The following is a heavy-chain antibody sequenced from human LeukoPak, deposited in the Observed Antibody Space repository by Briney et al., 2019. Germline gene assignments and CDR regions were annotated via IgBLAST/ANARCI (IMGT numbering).Heavy chain of an antibody. J-gene: IGHJ3*02. V-gene: IGHV4-30-2*01. CDR3: ARIFGGFDDAFDI. CDR2: IYHSGST. D-gene: IGHD3-16*01. CDR1: GGSISSGGYS. Sequence: PSETLSLTCTVSGGSISSGGYSWSWIRQPPGKGLEWIGYIYHSGSTYYNPSLKSRVTISVDRSKNQFSLKLSSVTAADTAVYYCARIFGGFDDAFDIWGQGTMVTVSS.